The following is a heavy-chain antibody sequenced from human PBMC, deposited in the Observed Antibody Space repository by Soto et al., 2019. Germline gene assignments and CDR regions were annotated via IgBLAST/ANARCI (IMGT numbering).Heavy chain of an antibody. CDR1: GGTFSSYA. J-gene: IGHJ6*02. CDR3: ARERIVATITGYYYYGMDV. CDR2: IIPIFGTA. D-gene: IGHD5-12*01. V-gene: IGHV1-69*06. Sequence: QVQLVQSGAEVKKPGSSVKVSCKASGGTFSSYAISWVRQAPGQGLEWMGGIIPIFGTANYAQKFQGRVTITADKATSTAYMELSSLRSEDTDVYYCARERIVATITGYYYYGMDVWGQGTTVTVSS.